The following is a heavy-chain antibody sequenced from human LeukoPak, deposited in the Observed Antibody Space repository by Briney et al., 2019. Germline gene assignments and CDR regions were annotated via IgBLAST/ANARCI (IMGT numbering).Heavy chain of an antibody. J-gene: IGHJ6*02. CDR3: ARVRVVPNDYHYYGMDV. Sequence: PGRSLRLSCAASGFTFSSYAMHWVRQAPGKGLEWVAVISYDGSNKYYADSVKGRFTISRDNSKNTLYLQMNSLRAEDTAVYYCARVRVVPNDYHYYGMDVWGQGTTVTVSS. D-gene: IGHD3-3*01. CDR1: GFTFSSYA. V-gene: IGHV3-30-3*01. CDR2: ISYDGSNK.